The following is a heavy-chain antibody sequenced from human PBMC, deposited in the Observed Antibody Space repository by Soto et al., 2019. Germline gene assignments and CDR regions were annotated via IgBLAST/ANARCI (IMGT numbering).Heavy chain of an antibody. CDR2: ISYDGTNT. V-gene: IGHV3-30*03. J-gene: IGHJ3*02. Sequence: QVRLVESGRGVVQPGRSLRLTCVASGFTLSNCGMHWVRQAPGKGLEWVAVISYDGTNTYYADSVKGRFTISRDKSRNTLYLQMNSLRAEDTAVYYCARQLGMGAFDIWGQGTMVTVSS. CDR3: ARQLGMGAFDI. D-gene: IGHD7-27*01. CDR1: GFTLSNCG.